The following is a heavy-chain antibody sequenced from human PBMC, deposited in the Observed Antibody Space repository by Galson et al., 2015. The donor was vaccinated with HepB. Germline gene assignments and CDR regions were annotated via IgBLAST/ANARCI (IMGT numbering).Heavy chain of an antibody. CDR2: IHHSGNT. D-gene: IGHD3-10*01. Sequence: ETLSLTCLVSGHSISTNYYWGWFRQPPGKGLEWIGTIHHSGNTYSHPSLKSRVAIPADTSKNHFSLKVTSVTAGDTAVYYCARGGVRGIKRDAFDIWGQETVVTVSS. J-gene: IGHJ3*02. V-gene: IGHV4-38-2*02. CDR1: GHSISTNYY. CDR3: ARGGVRGIKRDAFDI.